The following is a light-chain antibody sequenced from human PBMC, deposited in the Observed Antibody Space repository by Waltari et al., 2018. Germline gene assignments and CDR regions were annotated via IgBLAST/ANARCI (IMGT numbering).Light chain of an antibody. CDR1: SSDVGGSNY. Sequence: QSALTQPASVSGSPGQSITISCTGTSSDVGGSNYVPWYQQHPGKAPKRMIYECSNRPSGVSNRFSGSKSGNTASLTVSGLQAEDEADYYCSSFTTSTTIFGGGTKLTVL. CDR2: ECS. CDR3: SSFTTSTTI. V-gene: IGLV2-14*01. J-gene: IGLJ2*01.